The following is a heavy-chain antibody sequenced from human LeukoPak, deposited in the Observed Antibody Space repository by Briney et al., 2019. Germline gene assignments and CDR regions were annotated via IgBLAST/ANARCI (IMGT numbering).Heavy chain of an antibody. CDR3: AKYIVGNSDSY. D-gene: IGHD1-26*01. J-gene: IGHJ4*02. CDR1: GFTFSSYA. V-gene: IGHV3-23*01. Sequence: GGSLRLSCVASGFTFSSYAMSWVRQAPGKGLEWVSTIAGSGATTYYVDSVKGRFTISRDNSKNTLYLQMNSLRAEDTAVYYCAKYIVGNSDSYWGQGTLVTVSS. CDR2: IAGSGATT.